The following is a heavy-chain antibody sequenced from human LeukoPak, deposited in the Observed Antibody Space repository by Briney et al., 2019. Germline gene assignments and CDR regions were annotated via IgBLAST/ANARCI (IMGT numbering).Heavy chain of an antibody. CDR1: GFTFSTYA. Sequence: PGVSLRLSCAASGFTFSTYAMTWVRQVPGKGLQWVSSITGNGGSTYYADSVKGRFTISRDNSKNTLYLQMNSLRAEDTAVYHCARDSGSYLQPTDYWGQGTLVTASS. D-gene: IGHD1-26*01. CDR2: ITGNGGST. CDR3: ARDSGSYLQPTDY. J-gene: IGHJ4*02. V-gene: IGHV3-23*01.